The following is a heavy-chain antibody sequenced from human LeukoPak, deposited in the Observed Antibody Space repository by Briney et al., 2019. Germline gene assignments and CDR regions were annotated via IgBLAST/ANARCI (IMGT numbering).Heavy chain of an antibody. Sequence: SETLSLTCTGSGVSMIDHYWSWVRQPPGKGLEWVGYMHHSGKANSNPSLKSGGTISVDTSKNQVSLKLSSVTAADTAVYYCARDTHEYGSGSYYDDTFDSWGQGTLVTVSS. J-gene: IGHJ3*02. CDR2: MHHSGKA. V-gene: IGHV4-59*11. CDR1: GVSMIDHY. CDR3: ARDTHEYGSGSYYDDTFDS. D-gene: IGHD3-10*01.